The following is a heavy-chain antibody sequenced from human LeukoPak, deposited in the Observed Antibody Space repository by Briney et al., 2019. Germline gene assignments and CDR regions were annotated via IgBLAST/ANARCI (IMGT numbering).Heavy chain of an antibody. J-gene: IGHJ4*02. Sequence: GGSLRLSCAASDFTVGSNSMNWVRQAPGKGLEWVSVIYRGGNTYYADSVKGRFIISRDSSKNTLYLQMDSLRADDTAVYYCARDIDYWGQGTLVAVSS. CDR1: DFTVGSNS. CDR3: ARDIDY. V-gene: IGHV3-66*01. CDR2: IYRGGNT.